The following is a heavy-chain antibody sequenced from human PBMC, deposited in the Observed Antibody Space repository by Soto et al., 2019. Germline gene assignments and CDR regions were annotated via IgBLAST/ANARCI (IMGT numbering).Heavy chain of an antibody. CDR3: ARFSPPGYYYMDV. J-gene: IGHJ6*03. CDR2: IHYSGRT. V-gene: IGHV4-31*03. CDR1: GGPINSGGYY. Sequence: QVQLQESGPGLVKPSQTLSLTCTVSGGPINSGGYYWTWIRQPPGKGLEWICYIHYSGRTFYNPSLESRVIISVDTSKNQFSLNLRSVTAADTAVYYCARFSPPGYYYMDVWGKGTSVTVAS.